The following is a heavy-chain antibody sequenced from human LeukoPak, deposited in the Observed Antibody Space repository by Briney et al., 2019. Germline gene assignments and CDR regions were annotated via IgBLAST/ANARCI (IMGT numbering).Heavy chain of an antibody. CDR3: ARQAYFDSSAYMSGGY. V-gene: IGHV7-4-1*02. CDR1: GYTFNTNY. D-gene: IGHD3-22*01. Sequence: ASVKVSCKASGYTFNTNYIHWVRQAPGQGLEWMGWINTNTGNPTYAQGFTGRFVFSLDTSVNTAYLQISSLKAEDTAVYYCARQAYFDSSAYMSGGYWGQGTLVTVSS. J-gene: IGHJ4*02. CDR2: INTNTGNP.